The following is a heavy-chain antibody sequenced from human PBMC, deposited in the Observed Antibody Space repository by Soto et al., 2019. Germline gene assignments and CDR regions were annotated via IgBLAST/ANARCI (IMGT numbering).Heavy chain of an antibody. J-gene: IGHJ6*02. Sequence: GESLKISCKGSGYSFTSYWIGWVRQMPGKGLEWVGITYPRDSDTRYSPSFQGQVTISADKSISTAYLQWSSLKASDTAMYYCARLGCSSTSCYTVKYYYYGMDVWGQGTTVTVSS. CDR3: ARLGCSSTSCYTVKYYYYGMDV. CDR2: TYPRDSDT. CDR1: GYSFTSYW. D-gene: IGHD2-2*02. V-gene: IGHV5-51*01.